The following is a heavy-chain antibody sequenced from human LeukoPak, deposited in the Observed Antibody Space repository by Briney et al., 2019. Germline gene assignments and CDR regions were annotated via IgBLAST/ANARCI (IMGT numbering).Heavy chain of an antibody. D-gene: IGHD4/OR15-4a*01. Sequence: SETLSLTCTVSRGSISGYSWSWTRQSPGGGLEWIGYIYYSGDTAYNPSLRSRVTMSVDTSKNQFSLQLRSMTTADTAAYYCVRGPYGASISKWFDPWGQGTQVIVSP. J-gene: IGHJ5*02. CDR2: IYYSGDT. V-gene: IGHV4-59*01. CDR1: RGSISGYS. CDR3: VRGPYGASISKWFDP.